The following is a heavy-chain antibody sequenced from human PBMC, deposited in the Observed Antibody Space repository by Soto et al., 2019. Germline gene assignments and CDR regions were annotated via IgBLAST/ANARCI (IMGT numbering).Heavy chain of an antibody. V-gene: IGHV4-59*01. CDR3: ARESSNIYDRHFRLDP. CDR1: GGSIFNYF. J-gene: IGHJ5*02. Sequence: LSLTCRISGGSIFNYFWTWIRQSPGNRLEWIGDISHTGQTNYNPSLKSRVTLSVDISENEFSLRLASVTPADSALYFCARESSNIYDRHFRLDPWGQGTLVTVSS. CDR2: ISHTGQT. D-gene: IGHD3-16*01.